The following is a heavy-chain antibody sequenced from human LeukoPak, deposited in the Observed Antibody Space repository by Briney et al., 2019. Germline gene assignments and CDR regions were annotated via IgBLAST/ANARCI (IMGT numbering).Heavy chain of an antibody. J-gene: IGHJ4*02. V-gene: IGHV4-39*07. CDR2: IYYSGST. CDR3: AREYNYYDNSGYYPDYFDY. Sequence: SETLSLTCTVSGGSISSSSYYWGWIRQPPGKGLEWIGSIYYSGSTYYNSSLKSRVTISVDTSRNQLSLKLSSVTAADTAVYYCAREYNYYDNSGYYPDYFDYWGQGTLVTVSS. CDR1: GGSISSSSYY. D-gene: IGHD3-22*01.